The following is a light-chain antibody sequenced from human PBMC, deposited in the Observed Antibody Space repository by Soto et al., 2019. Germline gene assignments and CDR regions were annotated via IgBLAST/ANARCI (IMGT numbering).Light chain of an antibody. CDR3: MQALQAPLT. J-gene: IGKJ1*01. CDR1: QSISSW. CDR2: DAS. V-gene: IGKV1-5*01. Sequence: DIQMTQSPSTLSASVGDRVTITCRASQSISSWLAWYQQKPGKAPKLLIYDASSLESGVPSRFSGSGSGTDFTLKISRVEAEDVGAYYCMQALQAPLTFGQGTKVEIK.